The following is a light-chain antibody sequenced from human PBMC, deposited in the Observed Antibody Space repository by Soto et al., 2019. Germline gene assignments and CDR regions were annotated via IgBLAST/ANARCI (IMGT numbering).Light chain of an antibody. CDR2: EVT. Sequence: LTHPPSASGSPGQSVTISCIGTASDIGRYNYVSWYQHHPGKAPKLIIYEVTKRPSGVPDRFSGSKSGNTASLTVSGLQADDEADYYCNSYVGSNNYVFGTGTKVTVL. J-gene: IGLJ1*01. CDR1: ASDIGRYNY. V-gene: IGLV2-8*01. CDR3: NSYVGSNNYV.